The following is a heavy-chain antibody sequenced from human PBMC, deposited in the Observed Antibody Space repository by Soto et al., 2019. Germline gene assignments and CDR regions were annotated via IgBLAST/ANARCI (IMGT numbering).Heavy chain of an antibody. Sequence: QLQLQESGPGLLKPSETLSLTCTVSGGSISSSSYYWGWIRQPPGKGLEWIGSIYYSGSTYYNPSPNTTVTISIDTPKDQLSLKLSSVTAADTAVYYCARSSQLGSYYYYYMDVWGKGTTVTVSS. J-gene: IGHJ6*03. V-gene: IGHV4-39*01. CDR3: ARSSQLGSYYYYYMDV. CDR1: GGSISSSSYY. D-gene: IGHD6-13*01. CDR2: IYYSGST.